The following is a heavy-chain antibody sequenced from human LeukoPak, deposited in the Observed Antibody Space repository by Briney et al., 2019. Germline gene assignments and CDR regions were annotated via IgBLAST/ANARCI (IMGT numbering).Heavy chain of an antibody. Sequence: PSETLSLTCTVSGGSISSYYWSWIRQPPGKGLEWIGYIYYSGSTNYNPSLKSRVTISVDTSKNQFSLKLSSVTAADTAVYYCARVNLPYYFDYWGQGTLVTVSS. CDR2: IYYSGST. J-gene: IGHJ4*02. D-gene: IGHD1-7*01. V-gene: IGHV4-59*01. CDR1: GGSISSYY. CDR3: ARVNLPYYFDY.